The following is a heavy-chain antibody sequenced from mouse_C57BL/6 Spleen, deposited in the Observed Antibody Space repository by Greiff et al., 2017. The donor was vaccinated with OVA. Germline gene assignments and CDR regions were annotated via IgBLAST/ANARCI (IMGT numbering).Heavy chain of an antibody. D-gene: IGHD4-1*01. J-gene: IGHJ3*01. CDR2: IDPSDSYT. Sequence: VQLQQPGAELVKPGASVKLSCKASGYTFTSYWMQWVKQRPGQGLEWIGEIDPSDSYTNYNQKFKGKATLTVDTSSSTAYMQLSSLTSEDSAVYYCAKLGQDFAWFAYWGQGTLVTVSA. V-gene: IGHV1-50*01. CDR1: GYTFTSYW. CDR3: AKLGQDFAWFAY.